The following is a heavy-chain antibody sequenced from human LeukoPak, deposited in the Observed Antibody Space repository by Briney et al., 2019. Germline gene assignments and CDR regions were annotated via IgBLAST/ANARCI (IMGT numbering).Heavy chain of an antibody. V-gene: IGHV4-34*01. CDR1: GGSFSGYY. CDR2: INHSGST. CDR3: ASLLWFGELLNIDAFDI. J-gene: IGHJ3*02. D-gene: IGHD3-10*01. Sequence: SETLSLTCAVYGGSFSGYYWSWIRQPPGKGLEWIGEINHSGSTNYNPSLKSRVTISVDTSKNQFSLKLSSVTAADTAVYYCASLLWFGELLNIDAFDIWGQGTMVTVSS.